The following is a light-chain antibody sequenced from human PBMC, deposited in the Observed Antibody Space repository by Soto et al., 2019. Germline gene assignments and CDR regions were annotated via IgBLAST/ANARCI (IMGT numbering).Light chain of an antibody. J-gene: IGKJ3*01. CDR1: QSVLYNSNNKNY. Sequence: DIVMTQSPDSLAVSLGERATINCKSSQSVLYNSNNKNYLAWYQQKPGQAPKMVIYWASTRESGVPDRFSGSGSGTNFTLTVSSLQAEDVAVYSCQQYRSSPFTFGPGTKVDIK. CDR2: WAS. V-gene: IGKV4-1*01. CDR3: QQYRSSPFT.